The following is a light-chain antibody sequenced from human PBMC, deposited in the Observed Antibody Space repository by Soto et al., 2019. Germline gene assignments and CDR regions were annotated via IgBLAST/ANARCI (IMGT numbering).Light chain of an antibody. V-gene: IGKV1-13*02. CDR2: DVF. CDR1: QGISSA. J-gene: IGKJ5*01. CDR3: QQFDTYPLT. Sequence: AIQLTQSPSSLPAFVGDRVTITCRASQGISSAFAWYQQKPWKVPKLLIYDVFSLQSGVPSRFSGRGSGTDFTPTITRMQTDDFATYYCQQFDTYPLTFGQGTRLEVK.